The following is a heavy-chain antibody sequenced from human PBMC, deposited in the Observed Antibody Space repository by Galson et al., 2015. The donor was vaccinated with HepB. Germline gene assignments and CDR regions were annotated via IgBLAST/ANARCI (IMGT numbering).Heavy chain of an antibody. V-gene: IGHV3-11*06. Sequence: SLRLSCAASGFTFSDYYMSWIRQAPGKGLEWLSYISASTIYTNYADSVKGRFTVSRDNAKNSLNLQMNSLRAEDTAVYYCARVADADYGDHTHFDSWGQGTLVTVFS. J-gene: IGHJ4*02. CDR2: ISASTIYT. CDR1: GFTFSDYY. CDR3: ARVADADYGDHTHFDS. D-gene: IGHD4-17*01.